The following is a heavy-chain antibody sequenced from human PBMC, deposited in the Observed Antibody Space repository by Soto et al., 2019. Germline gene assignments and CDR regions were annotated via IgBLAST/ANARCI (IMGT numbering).Heavy chain of an antibody. D-gene: IGHD3-3*01. CDR2: IWYDGSNK. Sequence: GGSLRLSCAASGFTFSSYGMHWVRQAPGKGLEWVAVIWYDGSNKYYADSVKGRFTISRDNSKNTLYLQMNSLRAEDTAVYYCARDCSLYYDFWSGYYGPLDYWGQGTLVTVSS. J-gene: IGHJ4*02. CDR1: GFTFSSYG. CDR3: ARDCSLYYDFWSGYYGPLDY. V-gene: IGHV3-33*01.